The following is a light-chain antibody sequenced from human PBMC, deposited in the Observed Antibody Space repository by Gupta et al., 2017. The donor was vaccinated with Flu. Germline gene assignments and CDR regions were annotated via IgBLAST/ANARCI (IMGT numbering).Light chain of an antibody. CDR2: GNT. CDR1: SSNIGAYYD. J-gene: IGLJ2*01. CDR3: QSYDSSMSAVV. Sequence: VTVYCTGSSSNIGAYYDVHWYQQLPGTPPKLLMFGNTYRPSGVPDRFSGSKSGTSASLVVSGLQAEDEAVYYCQSYDSSMSAVVFGGGTKLTVL. V-gene: IGLV1-40*01.